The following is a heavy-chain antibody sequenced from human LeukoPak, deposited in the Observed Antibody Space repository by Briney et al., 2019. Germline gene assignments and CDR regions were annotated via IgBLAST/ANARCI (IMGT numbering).Heavy chain of an antibody. CDR3: AKDGGYCSSTSCPEDNWSDP. Sequence: HSGGSLRLSCAASGFTFSSYGMHWVRQAPGKGLEWVAFIRYDGSNKYYADSVKGRFTISRDNSKNTLYLQMNSLRAEDTAVYYCAKDGGYCSSTSCPEDNWSDPWGQGTLVTVSS. V-gene: IGHV3-30*02. D-gene: IGHD2-2*01. CDR2: IRYDGSNK. J-gene: IGHJ5*02. CDR1: GFTFSSYG.